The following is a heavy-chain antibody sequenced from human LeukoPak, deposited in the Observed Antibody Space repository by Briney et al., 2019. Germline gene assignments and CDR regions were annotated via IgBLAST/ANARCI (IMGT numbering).Heavy chain of an antibody. D-gene: IGHD2-2*01. CDR1: GGSFSGYY. CDR3: ARELGYCISTICYARIAGPSVYFDY. CDR2: INHSGST. V-gene: IGHV4-34*01. J-gene: IGHJ4*02. Sequence: SETLSLTCAVYGGSFSGYYWSWIRHPPGKGLEWIGEINHSGSTHYNPSLKSRVTISVDTSKNQFSLKLSSVTAADTAVYYCARELGYCISTICYARIAGPSVYFDYWGQGTLVTVSS.